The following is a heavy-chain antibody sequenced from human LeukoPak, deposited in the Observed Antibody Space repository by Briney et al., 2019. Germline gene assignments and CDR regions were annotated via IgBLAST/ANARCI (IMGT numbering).Heavy chain of an antibody. CDR1: GFTFSSYW. Sequence: QAGGSLRLSCAASGFTFSSYWMSWVRQAPAKGLEWVANIKQDGSEKYYVDSVKGRFTISRDNAKNSLYLQMNSLRAEDTAVYYCASEYSSSWYEYYYYYGMDVWGQGTTVTVSS. CDR2: IKQDGSEK. CDR3: ASEYSSSWYEYYYYYGMDV. J-gene: IGHJ6*02. V-gene: IGHV3-7*01. D-gene: IGHD6-13*01.